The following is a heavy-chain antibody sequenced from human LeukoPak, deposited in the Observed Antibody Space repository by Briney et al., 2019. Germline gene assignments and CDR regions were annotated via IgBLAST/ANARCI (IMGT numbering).Heavy chain of an antibody. CDR1: GFTFSTYE. Sequence: GGSLRLSCAASGFTFSTYEMTWVRQAPGKGLEWVSSISSSSSYIYYADSVKGRFTISRDNAKNSLYLQMNSLRAEDTAVYYCARDSLAGPPVRYFDYWGQGTLVTVSS. CDR2: ISSSSSYI. V-gene: IGHV3-21*01. CDR3: ARDSLAGPPVRYFDY. J-gene: IGHJ4*02. D-gene: IGHD7-27*01.